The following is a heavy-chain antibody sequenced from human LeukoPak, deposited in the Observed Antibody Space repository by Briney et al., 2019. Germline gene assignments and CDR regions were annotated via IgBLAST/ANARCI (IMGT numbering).Heavy chain of an antibody. CDR2: INHSGST. J-gene: IGHJ3*02. D-gene: IGHD3-22*01. CDR1: GGSFSGYY. V-gene: IGHV4-34*01. CDR3: ARGTLYYDDAFDI. Sequence: SETPSLTCAVYGGSFSGYYWSWIRQPPGKGLEWIGEINHSGSTNYNPSLKSRVTISVDTSKNQFSLKLSSVTAADTAVYYCARGTLYYDDAFDIWGQGTMVTVSS.